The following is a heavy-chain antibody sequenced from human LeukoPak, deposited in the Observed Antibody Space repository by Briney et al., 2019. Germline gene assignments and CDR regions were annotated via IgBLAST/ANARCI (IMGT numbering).Heavy chain of an antibody. V-gene: IGHV7-4-1*02. CDR3: ARNEERVLRYFDWLLYGWFDP. J-gene: IGHJ5*02. CDR2: INTNTGNP. CDR1: GYTFTSYG. D-gene: IGHD3-9*01. Sequence: ASVKVSCKASGYTFTSYGISWVRQAPGQGLEWMGWINTNTGNPTYAQGFTGRFVFSLDTSVSTAYLQISSLKAEDTAVYYCARNEERVLRYFDWLLYGWFDPWGQGTLVTVSS.